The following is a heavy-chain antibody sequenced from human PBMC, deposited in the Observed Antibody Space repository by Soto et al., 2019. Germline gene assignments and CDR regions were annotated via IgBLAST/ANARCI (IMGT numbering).Heavy chain of an antibody. Sequence: QVQLQESGPGLVKPSQTLSLTCTVSGDSISSNNNYWSWIRQPPGEGLEGIGFISYIGTTSYSPSLKSRVAIPLDTSKIQFSLSLSSVTAADTAVYYCARGRGYSYGLDPWGQGTLVTVSS. D-gene: IGHD5-18*01. J-gene: IGHJ5*02. CDR1: GDSISSNNNY. V-gene: IGHV4-30-4*01. CDR3: ARGRGYSYGLDP. CDR2: ISYIGTT.